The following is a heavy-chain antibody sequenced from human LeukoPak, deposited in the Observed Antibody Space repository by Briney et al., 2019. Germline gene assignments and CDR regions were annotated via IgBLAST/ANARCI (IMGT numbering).Heavy chain of an antibody. Sequence: GGSLRLSCAASGFTFSSYAMSWVRQAPGKGLEWVSAISGSGGSTYYADSVKGRFTISRDNSKNTLYLQMNSLRAEDTAVYYCAKGNKDFWSGYYDYWGQGTLVTVSS. CDR2: ISGSGGST. J-gene: IGHJ4*02. V-gene: IGHV3-23*01. CDR3: AKGNKDFWSGYYDY. D-gene: IGHD3-3*01. CDR1: GFTFSSYA.